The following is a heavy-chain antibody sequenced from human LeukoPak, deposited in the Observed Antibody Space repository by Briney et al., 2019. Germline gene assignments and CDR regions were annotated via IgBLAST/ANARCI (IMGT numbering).Heavy chain of an antibody. CDR3: ARDLRYSTFDY. CDR2: IKQDGGEK. D-gene: IGHD6-13*01. Sequence: GGSLRLSCAASGFTFSHYWMSWVRQAPGKGLEWVANIKQDGGEKNFVDSVKGRFSISRDNAQASLYAQMDSLRPEDTAVYYCARDLRYSTFDYWGQGTLVTVSS. J-gene: IGHJ4*02. V-gene: IGHV3-7*01. CDR1: GFTFSHYW.